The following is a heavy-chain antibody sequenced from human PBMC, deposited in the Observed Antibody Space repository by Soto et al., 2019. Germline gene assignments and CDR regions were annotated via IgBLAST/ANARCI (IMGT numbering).Heavy chain of an antibody. D-gene: IGHD5-18*01. Sequence: GGSLRLSCAASGFTFSSYAMSWVRQAPGKGLEWVSAISGSGGSTYYADSVKGRFTISRDNSKNTLYLQMNSLRAEDTAVYYCAKDRGYSYGDYYYYYYGMDVWGQGTTVTVSS. J-gene: IGHJ6*02. CDR3: AKDRGYSYGDYYYYYYGMDV. CDR2: ISGSGGST. CDR1: GFTFSSYA. V-gene: IGHV3-23*01.